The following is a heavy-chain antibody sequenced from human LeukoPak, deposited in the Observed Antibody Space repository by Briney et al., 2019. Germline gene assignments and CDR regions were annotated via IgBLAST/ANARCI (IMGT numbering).Heavy chain of an antibody. CDR3: ARLYLPYTSAWYGSAFDI. CDR2: IYPRDSDT. V-gene: IGHV5-51*01. J-gene: IGHJ3*02. CDR1: GYSFTSYW. Sequence: GESLKISCKGSGYSFTSYWIGWVRQMPGKGLEWMGIIYPRDSDTRYSPSFQGQVTIPADRSITTAYLQWSSLKTSDTAMYYCARLYLPYTSAWYGSAFDIWGQGTMVTVSS. D-gene: IGHD6-13*01.